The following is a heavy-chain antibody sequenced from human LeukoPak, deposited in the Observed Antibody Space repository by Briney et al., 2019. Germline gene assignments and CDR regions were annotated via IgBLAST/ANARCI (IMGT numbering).Heavy chain of an antibody. CDR3: ARDHGRYCSGGSCYFGGFFEY. J-gene: IGHJ4*02. D-gene: IGHD2-15*01. V-gene: IGHV3-23*01. CDR1: GFTFSSYA. Sequence: GGSLRLSCAASGFTFSSYAMSWVRQAPGKGLEWVSAISDSGGSTYYADSVKGRFTISRDNSKNTLYLQMNSLRAEDTAVYYCARDHGRYCSGGSCYFGGFFEYWGQGTLGTVSS. CDR2: ISDSGGST.